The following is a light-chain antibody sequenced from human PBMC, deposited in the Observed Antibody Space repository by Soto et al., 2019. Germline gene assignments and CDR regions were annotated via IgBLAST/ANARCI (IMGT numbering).Light chain of an antibody. CDR3: QQAGSFPLT. Sequence: DIQMTKSPSSVSASIGDTVTITCRASQDISTLLAWYQQKPGKAPKLLIYGASTLESGVPSRFSGRGAGTDFTLTISGRQAEDFATYSCQQAGSFPLTFRGGTKVE. CDR1: QDISTL. J-gene: IGKJ4*01. CDR2: GAS. V-gene: IGKV1D-12*01.